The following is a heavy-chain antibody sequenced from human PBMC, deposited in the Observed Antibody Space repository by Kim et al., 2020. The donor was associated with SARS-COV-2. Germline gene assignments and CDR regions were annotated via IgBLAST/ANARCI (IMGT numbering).Heavy chain of an antibody. J-gene: IGHJ4*02. D-gene: IGHD3-10*01. V-gene: IGHV3-23*01. Sequence: VRGRFTISRDNSKNTLYLQMKSLRAEETAVYYCAKKFHYGSGSYLYYFDYWGQGTLVTVSS. CDR3: AKKFHYGSGSYLYYFDY.